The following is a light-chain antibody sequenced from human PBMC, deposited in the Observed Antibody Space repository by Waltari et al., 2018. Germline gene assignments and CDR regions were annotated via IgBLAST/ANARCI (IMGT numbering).Light chain of an antibody. CDR2: YDD. Sequence: QSVLTQPPSVSGAPRQRVTISCSGSSSNIGHNSVNWYQQLPGKPPKLLIYYDDLLSSGVSDRFSGSKSGTSACLAIAGLQSEDEAHYYCAAWDASLSSWLFGGGTKLTVL. V-gene: IGLV1-36*01. CDR3: AAWDASLSSWL. J-gene: IGLJ3*02. CDR1: SSNIGHNS.